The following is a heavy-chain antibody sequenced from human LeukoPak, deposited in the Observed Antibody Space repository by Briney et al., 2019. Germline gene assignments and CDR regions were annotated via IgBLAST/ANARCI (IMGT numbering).Heavy chain of an antibody. D-gene: IGHD6-19*01. CDR2: INSDGSST. J-gene: IGHJ4*02. V-gene: IGHV3-74*01. Sequence: GGSLRLSCSASGFTFSSYWMHWVRQAPGKGLVWVSRINSDGSSTSYADSVKGRFTISRDSAKNTLYLQMNSLRAEDTAVYYFARYSSGWTVFDYWGQGTLVTVSS. CDR1: GFTFSSYW. CDR3: ARYSSGWTVFDY.